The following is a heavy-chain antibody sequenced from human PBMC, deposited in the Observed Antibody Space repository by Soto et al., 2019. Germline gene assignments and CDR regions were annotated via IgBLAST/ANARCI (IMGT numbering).Heavy chain of an antibody. CDR2: IYYSGST. CDR1: GGSISSGGYY. Sequence: QVQLQESGPGLVKPSQTLSLTCTVSGGSISSGGYYWSWIGQHPGKRLEWMGYIYYSGSTYYNPSLKSRVTISVDTYKSQFSLKLSSVTAADTAVYYCASSNGGYSYGPTSYYYYYGMDVWGQGTTVTVSS. J-gene: IGHJ6*02. CDR3: ASSNGGYSYGPTSYYYYYGMDV. D-gene: IGHD5-18*01. V-gene: IGHV4-31*03.